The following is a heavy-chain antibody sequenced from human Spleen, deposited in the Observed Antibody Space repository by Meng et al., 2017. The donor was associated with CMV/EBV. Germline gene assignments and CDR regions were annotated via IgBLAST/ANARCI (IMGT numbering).Heavy chain of an antibody. Sequence: QVPLGQSGAEVEKPGSWVKASCKASGGTFSRYAISWLRQAPGQGLEWMGGINPSSGGTNYAQKFQGRVTMTRDTSISTAYMELSSLRSEDTAVYYCARVPDTAMVNFDYWGQGTLVTVSS. CDR1: GGTFSRYA. J-gene: IGHJ4*02. CDR2: INPSSGGT. V-gene: IGHV1-2*02. D-gene: IGHD5-18*01. CDR3: ARVPDTAMVNFDY.